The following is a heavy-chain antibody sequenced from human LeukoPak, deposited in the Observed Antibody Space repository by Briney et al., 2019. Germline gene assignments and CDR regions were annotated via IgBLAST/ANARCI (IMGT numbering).Heavy chain of an antibody. D-gene: IGHD2-21*02. Sequence: SVKVSCKASGGTFISYAISWVRQAPGQGLEWMGGIIPIFGTANYAQKFQGRVTITADESTSTAYMELSSLRSEDTAVYYCAREYCGGDCYSGYYFDYWGQGTLVIVSS. J-gene: IGHJ4*02. V-gene: IGHV1-69*13. CDR3: AREYCGGDCYSGYYFDY. CDR1: GGTFISYA. CDR2: IIPIFGTA.